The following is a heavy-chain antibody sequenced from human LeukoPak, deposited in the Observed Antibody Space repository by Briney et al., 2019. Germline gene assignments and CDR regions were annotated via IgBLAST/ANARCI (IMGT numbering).Heavy chain of an antibody. CDR3: ARDLGSSLRLGLYMDV. V-gene: IGHV1-2*02. Sequence: ASVKVSCKASGYTFTRYYMHWVRQAPGQGLEWMGWINPNSGGTNYAQKFQGRVTMTRDTSISTAYMELSRLRSDDTAVYYCARDLGSSLRLGLYMDVWGKGTTVTVSS. J-gene: IGHJ6*03. D-gene: IGHD6-6*01. CDR2: INPNSGGT. CDR1: GYTFTRYY.